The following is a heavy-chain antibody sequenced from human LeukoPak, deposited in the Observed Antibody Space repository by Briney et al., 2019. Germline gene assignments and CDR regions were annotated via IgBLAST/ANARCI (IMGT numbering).Heavy chain of an antibody. CDR3: AKDTSIGKYCTNGVCSPFDY. CDR1: GFTFSSYA. V-gene: IGHV3-23*01. CDR2: ISDSGDYT. J-gene: IGHJ4*02. Sequence: GGSLRLSCAGSGFTFSSYAMSWLRQAPGQGLDWVSAISDSGDYTSYADSVRGRFTISRDNSRNTLYLQMISLRPEDTAVYYCAKDTSIGKYCTNGVCSPFDYWGQGTLVTVSS. D-gene: IGHD2-8*01.